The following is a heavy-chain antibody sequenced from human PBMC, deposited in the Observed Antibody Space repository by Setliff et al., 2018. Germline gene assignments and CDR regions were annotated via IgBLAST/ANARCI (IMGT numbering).Heavy chain of an antibody. V-gene: IGHV1-2*06. CDR2: INPNSGAT. J-gene: IGHJ4*02. D-gene: IGHD6-25*01. CDR3: ARDLYNSGSDY. Sequence: ASVKVSCKTSGYPFTDYYIHWVRQAPGQGLEWMGRINPNSGATNFAQKFQGRVTMTRDTSISTAYMDLSRLGSDDTAVYYCARDLYNSGSDYWGQGTLVTVSS. CDR1: GYPFTDYY.